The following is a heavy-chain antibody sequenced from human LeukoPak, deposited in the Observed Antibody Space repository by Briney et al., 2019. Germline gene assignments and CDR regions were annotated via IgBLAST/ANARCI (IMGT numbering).Heavy chain of an antibody. CDR1: GFTFSAYA. CDR3: ARDPNGDYIGAFDM. V-gene: IGHV3-23*01. J-gene: IGHJ3*02. CDR2: IRGGGGSA. D-gene: IGHD4-17*01. Sequence: PGGSLRLSCTASGFTFSAYAMMSVRQAPGKGPEWVSAIRGGGGSAFYADSVKGRFTISRDNSKYTLFLQMNSLRAEDTAVYYCARDPNGDYIGAFDMWGPGTMVTVSS.